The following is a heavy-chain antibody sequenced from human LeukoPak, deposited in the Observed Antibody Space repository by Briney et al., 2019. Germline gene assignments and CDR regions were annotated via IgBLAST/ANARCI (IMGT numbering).Heavy chain of an antibody. V-gene: IGHV4-59*13. J-gene: IGHJ4*03. CDR1: GGFINNYY. CDR2: IYYSWTT. D-gene: IGHD1-26*01. CDR3: AGEGIRGSYYTE. Sequence: PSDPLSLTCTLSGGFINNYYCSWLRHPTGRGLEWIGYIYYSWTTNNNPSLCSRITISVDTSKNQSSLNLTSVTAADTAVYYCAGEGIRGSYYTEWGQGTLVIVSS.